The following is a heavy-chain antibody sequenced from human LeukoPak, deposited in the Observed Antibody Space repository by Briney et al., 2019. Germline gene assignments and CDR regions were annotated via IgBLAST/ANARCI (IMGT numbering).Heavy chain of an antibody. CDR2: IGISSGNT. D-gene: IGHD1-1*01. V-gene: IGHV3-11*06. J-gene: IGHJ4*02. Sequence: GGSLRLSCAASGFPFSEYSMSWVRQAPGEGLEGISYIGISSGNTKYADSVKGRFTVSGDNARNSLYLQMNSLRVEDTAVYYCARDHNYAFDNWGQGTLVTVSS. CDR1: GFPFSEYS. CDR3: ARDHNYAFDN.